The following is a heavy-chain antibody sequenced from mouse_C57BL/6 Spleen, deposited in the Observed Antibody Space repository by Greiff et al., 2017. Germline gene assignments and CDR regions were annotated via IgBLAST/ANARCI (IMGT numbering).Heavy chain of an antibody. V-gene: IGHV3-6*01. D-gene: IGHD2-4*01. CDR3: AREGDYWAY. Sequence: EVKLMESGPGLVKPSQSLSLTCSVTGYSITSGYYWNWIRQFPGNKLEWMGYISYDGSNNYNPSLKNRISITRDTSKNQFFLKLNSVTTEDTATYYCAREGDYWAYWGQGTLVTVSA. CDR2: ISYDGSN. J-gene: IGHJ3*01. CDR1: GYSITSGYY.